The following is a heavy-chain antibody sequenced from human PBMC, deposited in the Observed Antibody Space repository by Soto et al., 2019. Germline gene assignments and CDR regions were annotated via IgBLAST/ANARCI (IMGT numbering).Heavy chain of an antibody. V-gene: IGHV3-23*01. J-gene: IGHJ4*02. CDR3: ANSGSGHDY. CDR2: ISGSGGST. D-gene: IGHD2-15*01. Sequence: GVLKISCAASGFTFSSYAMSWVRQAPGKGLEWVSAISGSGGSTYYADSVKGRFTISRDNSKNTLYLQMNSLRAEDTAVYYCANSGSGHDYWGQGTLVTVSS. CDR1: GFTFSSYA.